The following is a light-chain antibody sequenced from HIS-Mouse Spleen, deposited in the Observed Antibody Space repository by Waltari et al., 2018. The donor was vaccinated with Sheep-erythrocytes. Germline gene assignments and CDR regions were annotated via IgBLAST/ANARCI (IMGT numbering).Light chain of an antibody. CDR3: AAWDDSLNGWV. J-gene: IGLJ3*02. Sequence: QSALTQPRSVSGSPGQSVTISCTGTSSDVGGYNYVSWYQQHPGKAPKLMIYDVSKRPSGGPDRFSGSKSGTSASLAISGLQSEDEADYYCAAWDDSLNGWVFGGGTKLTVL. CDR1: SSDVGGYNY. CDR2: DVS. V-gene: IGLV2-11*01.